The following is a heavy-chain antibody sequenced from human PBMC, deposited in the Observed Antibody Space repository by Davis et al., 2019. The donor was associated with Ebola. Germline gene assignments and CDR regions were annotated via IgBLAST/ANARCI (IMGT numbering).Heavy chain of an antibody. V-gene: IGHV4-34*01. Sequence: LSCAVYGGSFSGYYWSWIRQPPGKGLEWIGEINHSGSTNYNPSLKSRVTISVDTSKNQFSLKLSSVTAADTAVYYCARGPSMVSFDYWGQGTLVTVSS. J-gene: IGHJ4*02. CDR3: ARGPSMVSFDY. D-gene: IGHD2-8*01. CDR2: INHSGST. CDR1: GGSFSGYY.